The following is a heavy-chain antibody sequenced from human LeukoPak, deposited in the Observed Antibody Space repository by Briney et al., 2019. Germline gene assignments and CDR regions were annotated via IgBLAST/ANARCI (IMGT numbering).Heavy chain of an antibody. J-gene: IGHJ4*02. CDR2: INHSGST. CDR3: ATFPKYSSGWSSFDY. V-gene: IGHV4-34*01. D-gene: IGHD6-19*01. CDR1: GGSFSGYY. Sequence: SETLSLTCAVYGGSFSGYYWSWIRQPPGKGLEWIGEINHSGSTNYNPSLKSRVTISVDTSKNQFSLKLSSVTAADTAVYYCATFPKYSSGWSSFDYWGLGILVTVFS.